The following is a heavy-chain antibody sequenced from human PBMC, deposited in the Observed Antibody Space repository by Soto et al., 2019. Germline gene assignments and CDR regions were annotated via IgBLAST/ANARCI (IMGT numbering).Heavy chain of an antibody. D-gene: IGHD3-16*01. CDR2: IYYSGST. Sequence: QVQLQESGPGLVKPSETLSLTCTVSGGSISSYYWSWIRQPPGKGLEWIGYIYYSGSTNYTPSLKSRVTISVDTSKNRSSLKLSSVTAADTAVYYCARSWGYYFDYWGQGTLVTVSS. CDR1: GGSISSYY. CDR3: ARSWGYYFDY. J-gene: IGHJ4*02. V-gene: IGHV4-59*01.